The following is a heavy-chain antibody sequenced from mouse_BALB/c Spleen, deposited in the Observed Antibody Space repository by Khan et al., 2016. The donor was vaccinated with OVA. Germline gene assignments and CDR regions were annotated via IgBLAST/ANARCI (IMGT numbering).Heavy chain of an antibody. J-gene: IGHJ3*01. CDR1: GYTFSSYW. Sequence: QVQLQQSGGDLMKPGASVKISCKATGYTFSSYWIEWVKQRPGHGLEWIGQIFPGSVSTTYNEKFKGKATFTADTSSNTAYMQLSSLTSEDSAVDDCARGGYGGFAYWGQGTLVTVSA. D-gene: IGHD2-2*01. V-gene: IGHV1-9*01. CDR2: IFPGSVST. CDR3: ARGGYGGFAY.